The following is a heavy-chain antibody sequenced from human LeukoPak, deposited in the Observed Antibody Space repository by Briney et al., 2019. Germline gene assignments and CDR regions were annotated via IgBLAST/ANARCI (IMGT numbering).Heavy chain of an antibody. CDR3: ARNSAVATSRSWFDP. D-gene: IGHD6-19*01. Sequence: SETLSLTCTVSGGSVSSGSNKWSWIRQPPGKGLEWIGDISYSGSASYNPSLESRVTISVDTSKNQFSLKLTAVTAADTAVYYCARNSAVATSRSWFDPWGQGTLVTVSS. V-gene: IGHV4-61*01. CDR2: ISYSGSA. CDR1: GGSVSSGSNK. J-gene: IGHJ5*02.